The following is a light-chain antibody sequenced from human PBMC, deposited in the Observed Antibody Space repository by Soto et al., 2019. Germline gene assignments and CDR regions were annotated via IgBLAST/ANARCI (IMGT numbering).Light chain of an antibody. CDR2: GAS. CDR1: QSVTTN. J-gene: IGKJ1*01. CDR3: QQYINWPPWT. V-gene: IGKV3-15*01. Sequence: EVVMTQSPATLSVSPGERATLSCRASQSVTTNMAWYQQKPGQAPRLLIYGASTRATGIPARFSGSGSGTDFTLTISSLQSEDFAVYYCQQYINWPPWTFGQGTKVDIK.